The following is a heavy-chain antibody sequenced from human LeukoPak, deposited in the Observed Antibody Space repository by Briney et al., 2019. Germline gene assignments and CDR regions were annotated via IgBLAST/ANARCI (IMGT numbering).Heavy chain of an antibody. D-gene: IGHD5-12*01. CDR1: GFTFSRYG. Sequence: QAGGSLRLSCAASGFTFSRYGMHWVRQAPGKGLEWVAFIRYDESEKHYADSVKGRFTTSRDTSKSTLYLQMSSLRVEDTALYYCARVRIELDDDAVDIWGQGTMVTVSS. CDR2: IRYDESEK. CDR3: ARVRIELDDDAVDI. J-gene: IGHJ3*02. V-gene: IGHV3-30*02.